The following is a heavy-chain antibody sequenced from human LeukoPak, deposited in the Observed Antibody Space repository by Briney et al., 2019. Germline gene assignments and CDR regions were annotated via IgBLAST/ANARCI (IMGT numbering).Heavy chain of an antibody. J-gene: IGHJ2*01. Sequence: PGGSLRLFCAASQFTFSNYAMSWVRQAPGKGLEWVSAISGSGNTTYFGDSVTGRFTISRDNPKNTVYLQMNSLSAEDTAVYYCAKGPAPYCSGGSCYSPHWYFDLWGCGTLVTVSS. D-gene: IGHD2-15*01. CDR3: AKGPAPYCSGGSCYSPHWYFDL. V-gene: IGHV3-23*01. CDR2: ISGSGNTT. CDR1: QFTFSNYA.